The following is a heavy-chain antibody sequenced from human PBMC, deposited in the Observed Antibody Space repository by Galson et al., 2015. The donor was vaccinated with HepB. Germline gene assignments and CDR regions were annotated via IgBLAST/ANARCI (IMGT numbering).Heavy chain of an antibody. CDR1: RFTFSSYA. J-gene: IGHJ3*02. CDR2: ISYDGSNK. V-gene: IGHV3-30-3*01. D-gene: IGHD1-14*01. CDR3: ARAKRAEGTPENAFDI. Sequence: SLRLSCAASRFTFSSYAMHWVRQAPGKGLEWVAVISYDGSNKYYAESVKGRFTISRDNSKNTLYLQINSLGAEDTAVYYCARAKRAEGTPENAFDIWGQGTMVTVSS.